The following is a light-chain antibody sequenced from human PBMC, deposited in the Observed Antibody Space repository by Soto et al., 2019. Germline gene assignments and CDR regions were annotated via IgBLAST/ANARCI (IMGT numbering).Light chain of an antibody. CDR1: QSLVYSDGNSY. Sequence: DAVMTQSPLSLPVTLGQPASISCRSSQSLVYSDGNSYLHWFQQRPGQSPRRLIYMVSNRDSGVPDRFSGSGSGPDFTLKISRVEAEDVGVCYCMQGTHWPWTLGQGTKVEIK. J-gene: IGKJ1*01. CDR3: MQGTHWPWT. CDR2: MVS. V-gene: IGKV2-30*01.